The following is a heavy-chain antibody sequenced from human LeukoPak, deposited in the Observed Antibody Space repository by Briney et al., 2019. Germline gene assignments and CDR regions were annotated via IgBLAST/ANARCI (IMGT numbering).Heavy chain of an antibody. Sequence: GGSLRLSCAASGFSFSSYAMNWVRQAPGGGLEWVSGITVTGGTTYYADSVQGRFTMSRDNSKDTLCLQMKSLRADDTAVYFCVRSAYLDSSGYYFDSWGQGTLVTVSS. J-gene: IGHJ4*02. V-gene: IGHV3-23*01. CDR2: ITVTGGTT. CDR3: VRSAYLDSSGYYFDS. CDR1: GFSFSSYA. D-gene: IGHD3-22*01.